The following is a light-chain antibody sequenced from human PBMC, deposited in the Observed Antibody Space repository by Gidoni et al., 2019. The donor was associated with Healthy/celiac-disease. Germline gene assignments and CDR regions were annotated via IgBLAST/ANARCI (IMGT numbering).Light chain of an antibody. J-gene: IGKJ1*01. CDR1: QSVSSSY. CDR3: QQYGSSSPWT. Sequence: EIVLTQSPGTLSLSPGERATLSCRASQSVSSSYLAWYQQKPGQARRLLIYGASSRATGSPDRFSGSGSGTEVTLTISRLEPEDFAVYYCQQYGSSSPWTFGQGTKVEIK. CDR2: GAS. V-gene: IGKV3-20*01.